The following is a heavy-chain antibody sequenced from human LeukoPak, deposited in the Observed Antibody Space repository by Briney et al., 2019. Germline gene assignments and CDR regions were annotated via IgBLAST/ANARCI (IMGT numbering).Heavy chain of an antibody. Sequence: SETLSLTCTVSGGSISSGSYYWSWIRQPAGKGLEWIGRMYSSGSTNYNPSLKSRVTISVDTSENQFSLKLSSVTAADTAVYYCARQVYMDVWGKGTTVTVSS. V-gene: IGHV4-61*10. J-gene: IGHJ6*03. CDR2: MYSSGST. CDR3: ARQVYMDV. CDR1: GGSISSGSYY.